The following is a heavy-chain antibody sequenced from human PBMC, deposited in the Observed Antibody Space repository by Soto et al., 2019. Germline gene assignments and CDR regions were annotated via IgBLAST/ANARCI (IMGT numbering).Heavy chain of an antibody. D-gene: IGHD2-15*01. J-gene: IGHJ4*02. Sequence: QVQLVQSGAEVKKPWASVKVSCKASGYTFTSYYMHWVRQAPGQGLEWMGIINPSGGSTSYAQKFQGRVTMTRDTSTSTVYMELSSLRSEDTAVYYCAREHPYCSGGSCYSGYCDYWGQGTLVTVSS. V-gene: IGHV1-46*03. CDR3: AREHPYCSGGSCYSGYCDY. CDR1: GYTFTSYY. CDR2: INPSGGST.